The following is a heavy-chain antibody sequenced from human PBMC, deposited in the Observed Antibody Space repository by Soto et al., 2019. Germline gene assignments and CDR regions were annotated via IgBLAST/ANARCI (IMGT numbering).Heavy chain of an antibody. CDR2: IGESGTPT. V-gene: IGHV3-23*01. CDR1: GFTFSSYA. J-gene: IGHJ6*02. CDR3: ERYMPRVRYSGLDV. Sequence: GGSLRLSCAASGFTFSSYAMKGFRQAPGKGLEWVSLIGESGTPTYYADSVKGRFTISRDNSGNTLFLEMYSLRAEDTAVYYCERYMPRVRYSGLDVWGHGTTVTVTS. D-gene: IGHD3-9*01.